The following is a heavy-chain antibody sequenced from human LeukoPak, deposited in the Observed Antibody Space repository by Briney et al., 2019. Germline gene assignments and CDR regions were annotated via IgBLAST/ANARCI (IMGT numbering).Heavy chain of an antibody. D-gene: IGHD3-22*01. V-gene: IGHV3-23*01. Sequence: GWSLRLSCAASGFTFSSYAMSWVRQAPGKGLEWVSAISGSGGSTYYADSVKGRFTISRDNSKNTLYLQMNSLRAEDTAVYYCAKGSRWDYYDSSGYSYFDYWGQGTLVTVSS. J-gene: IGHJ4*02. CDR3: AKGSRWDYYDSSGYSYFDY. CDR2: ISGSGGST. CDR1: GFTFSSYA.